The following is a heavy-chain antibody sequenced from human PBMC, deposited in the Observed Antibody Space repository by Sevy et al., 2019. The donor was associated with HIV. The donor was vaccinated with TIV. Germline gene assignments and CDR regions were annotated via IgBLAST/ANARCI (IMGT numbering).Heavy chain of an antibody. Sequence: SGATLVKPTQTLTLTCTFSGFSLITTGVAVGWIRQPPGKALECLALIYWDDDKRYSPSLKSRLTITKDTSKNQVVLTMTNMDPVDTATYYCAHRPADSSGYPIFDYWGQGTLVTVSS. CDR2: IYWDDDK. J-gene: IGHJ4*02. CDR1: GFSLITTGVA. CDR3: AHRPADSSGYPIFDY. V-gene: IGHV2-5*02. D-gene: IGHD3-22*01.